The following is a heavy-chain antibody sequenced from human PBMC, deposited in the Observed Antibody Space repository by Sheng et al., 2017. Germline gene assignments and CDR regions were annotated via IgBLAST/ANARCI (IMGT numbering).Heavy chain of an antibody. CDR1: GFSFSDYG. V-gene: IGHV3-30*02. CDR3: AKDSGLGGYYTPYHSFFYMDV. CDR2: LPYDGSDI. J-gene: IGHJ6*03. D-gene: IGHD3-3*01. Sequence: HVQLVESGGGVVQLGGSLRLSCAASGFSFSDYGTHWVRQAPGKGLEWVAFLPYDGSDIFYADSVKGRFTIFRDTSENTLYLHMTTLRAEDTAVYFCAKDSGLGGYYTPYHSFFYMDVWGKGTTVTVSS.